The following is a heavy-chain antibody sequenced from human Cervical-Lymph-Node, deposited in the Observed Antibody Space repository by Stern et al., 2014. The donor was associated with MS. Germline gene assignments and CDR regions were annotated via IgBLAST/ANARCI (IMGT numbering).Heavy chain of an antibody. Sequence: VQLVESGAEVKKPGSSLKVSCKTSGGAFNNSGISWVRQAPGQGLEWMGGIIPIFGTANYAQKFQGRVTISADESTGTVYMEMSSLKSEDTAMYYCARDRDYGGQAKRAYGMDVWGQGTTVTVSS. V-gene: IGHV1-69*01. J-gene: IGHJ6*02. D-gene: IGHD4-23*01. CDR1: GGAFNNSG. CDR2: IIPIFGTA. CDR3: ARDRDYGGQAKRAYGMDV.